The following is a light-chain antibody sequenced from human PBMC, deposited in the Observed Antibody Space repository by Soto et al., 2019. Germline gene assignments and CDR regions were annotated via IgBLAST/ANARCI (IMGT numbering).Light chain of an antibody. CDR2: DVS. Sequence: QSALTQPASVSGSPGQSITISCTGTSSDVGGYNYVSWYQRHPGKAPKLMIFDVSNRPSGVSNRFSGSKSANTASLTISGLQAEDEADYFRSSYTSSTTPYVFGTGTKVTVL. CDR1: SSDVGGYNY. CDR3: SSYTSSTTPYV. J-gene: IGLJ1*01. V-gene: IGLV2-14*03.